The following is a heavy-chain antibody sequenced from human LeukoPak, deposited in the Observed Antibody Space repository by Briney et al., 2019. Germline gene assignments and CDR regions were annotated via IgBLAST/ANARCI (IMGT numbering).Heavy chain of an antibody. Sequence: QAGGSLRLSCSASGFSFSYYNMNWVRQAPGKGLEWVSYISSTSTSIYYADSVMGRFSISRDKNSLYLQMNSLRADDTAVHYCATYPGYTYEVVAPRPARGYLGQGTLVTVSS. V-gene: IGHV3-48*01. D-gene: IGHD5-18*01. CDR3: ATYPGYTYEVVAPRPARGY. J-gene: IGHJ4*02. CDR1: GFSFSYYN. CDR2: ISSTSTSI.